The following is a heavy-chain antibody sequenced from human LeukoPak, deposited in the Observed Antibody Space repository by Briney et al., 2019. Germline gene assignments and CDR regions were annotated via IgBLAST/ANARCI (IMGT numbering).Heavy chain of an antibody. CDR2: ISAYNGNT. J-gene: IGHJ4*02. V-gene: IGHV1-18*01. CDR3: ARGSRYYGSGDNFDY. CDR1: GYTFTSYG. Sequence: ASVKVSCKASGYTFTSYGISWVRQAPGQGLEWMGWISAYNGNTNYAQKLQGRVTMTTDTSTSTAYMELRSLRSDDTAVYYCARGSRYYGSGDNFDYWGQGILVTVSS. D-gene: IGHD3-10*01.